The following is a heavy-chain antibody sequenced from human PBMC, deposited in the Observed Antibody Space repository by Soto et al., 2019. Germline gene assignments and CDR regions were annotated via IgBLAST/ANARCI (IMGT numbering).Heavy chain of an antibody. J-gene: IGHJ5*02. CDR1: GDSISSADYY. CDR3: ARAEIAVAGSAWFDP. Sequence: PSETLSLTCTVSGDSISSADYYWSWIRQPPGKGLECIGSIFYSGSTYYNPSLKSRITISLDTSRNQFSLKLSSVTAADTAMYYCARAEIAVAGSAWFDPWGQGTLVTVSS. V-gene: IGHV4-30-4*01. D-gene: IGHD6-19*01. CDR2: IFYSGST.